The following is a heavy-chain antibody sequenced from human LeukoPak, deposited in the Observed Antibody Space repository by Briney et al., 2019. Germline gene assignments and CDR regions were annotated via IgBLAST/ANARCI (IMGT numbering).Heavy chain of an antibody. CDR1: GYTFASFG. J-gene: IGHJ6*02. CDR3: ARGDSPIPGVGIAVAGVNLKDYYGMDV. Sequence: ASVKVSCKASGYTFASFGISWVRQAPGQGLEWMGWISAYDGNTNIAQNLQGRVTMTTDTSTSTAYMELRSLRSDDTAVYYCARGDSPIPGVGIAVAGVNLKDYYGMDVWGQGTTVTVSS. CDR2: ISAYDGNT. V-gene: IGHV1-18*01. D-gene: IGHD6-19*01.